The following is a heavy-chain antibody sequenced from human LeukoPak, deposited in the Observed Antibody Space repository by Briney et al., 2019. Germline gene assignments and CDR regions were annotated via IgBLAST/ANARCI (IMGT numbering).Heavy chain of an antibody. CDR2: IYTSGST. CDR1: GGSISSYY. J-gene: IGHJ6*02. D-gene: IGHD4-17*01. Sequence: PSETLSLTCTVSGGSISSYYWSWIRQPAGKGLEWIGRIYTSGSTNYNASLKSRVSMSVDTSKNQFSLKLSSVTAADTAVYYCAREDPQTTVPEGMDVWGQGTTVTVSS. CDR3: AREDPQTTVPEGMDV. V-gene: IGHV4-4*07.